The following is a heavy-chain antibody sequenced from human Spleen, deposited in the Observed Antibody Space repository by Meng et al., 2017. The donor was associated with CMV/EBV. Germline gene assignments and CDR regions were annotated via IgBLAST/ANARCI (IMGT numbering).Heavy chain of an antibody. CDR2: ISSDSTSI. CDR3: AKNTVTEPFYFYYGMDV. V-gene: IGHV3-21*06. CDR1: GSTFSDYT. J-gene: IGHJ6*02. Sequence: GESLKISCAASGSTFSDYTIHWVRQAPGKGLKWVSSISSDSTSIYYADSVKGRFTVSRDNGKNSLYLQLNGLRAEDTAVYYCAKNTVTEPFYFYYGMDVWGQGTTVTVSS. D-gene: IGHD4-11*01.